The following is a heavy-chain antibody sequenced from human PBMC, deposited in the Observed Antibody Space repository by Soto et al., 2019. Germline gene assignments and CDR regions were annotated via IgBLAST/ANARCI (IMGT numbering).Heavy chain of an antibody. V-gene: IGHV3-23*01. CDR2: ISGSGGNT. Sequence: EVQLLESGGGLVQPGGSLRLSCAASGFTFSNYATGWVRQAPGKGLECVSTISGSGGNTYYADSVKGRFTISSDSSTDTLYPQMNSLRAEDTAVYYCAKPGDPTGWDYYFDHWGRGPLVTVSA. CDR3: AKPGDPTGWDYYFDH. J-gene: IGHJ4*02. D-gene: IGHD6-19*01. CDR1: GFTFSNYA.